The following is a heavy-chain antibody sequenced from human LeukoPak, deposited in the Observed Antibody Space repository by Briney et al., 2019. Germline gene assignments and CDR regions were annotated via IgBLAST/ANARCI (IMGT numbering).Heavy chain of an antibody. J-gene: IGHJ4*02. CDR2: ISGSGATT. Sequence: GGSLRLSCGASVFTYSICAMTGVRHAPGKGLEGVSRISGSGATTYYGDSVKGRFTISRDNSNNTVYLQKNSLRAEDTAVYYCAKAQSRVGASDPFDYWGQGMQVGVSS. CDR1: VFTYSICA. V-gene: IGHV3-23*01. D-gene: IGHD1-26*01. CDR3: AKAQSRVGASDPFDY.